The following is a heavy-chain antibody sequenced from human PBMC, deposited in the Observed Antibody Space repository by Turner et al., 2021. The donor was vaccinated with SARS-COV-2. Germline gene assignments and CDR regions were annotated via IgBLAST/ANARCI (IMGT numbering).Heavy chain of an antibody. J-gene: IGHJ4*02. Sequence: QVQLVESGGGVVQPGRSLRLSCEASGFTFRNHGMHWARQAPGKGLEWGTIIWNDGSNKYYTDSVRGRFTISRDNSKNTLYLQMNSLRAEDTAVYYCARGCGGSSGCFLIDYWGQGTLVTVSS. V-gene: IGHV3-33*01. CDR1: GFTFRNHG. CDR3: ARGCGGSSGCFLIDY. CDR2: IWNDGSNK. D-gene: IGHD6-19*01.